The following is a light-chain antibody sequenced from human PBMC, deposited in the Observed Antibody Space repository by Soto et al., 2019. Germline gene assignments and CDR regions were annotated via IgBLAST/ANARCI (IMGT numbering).Light chain of an antibody. CDR1: SGHSNYA. Sequence: VLTQSPSASASLGASVKLTCTLSSGHSNYAIAWHQQQPEKGPRYLMKLNSDGSHSKGDGIPDRFSGSSSGAERYLTISSLQSEDEADYYCQTWGTGLWVFGGGTKLTVL. CDR2: LNSDGSH. CDR3: QTWGTGLWV. V-gene: IGLV4-69*01. J-gene: IGLJ3*02.